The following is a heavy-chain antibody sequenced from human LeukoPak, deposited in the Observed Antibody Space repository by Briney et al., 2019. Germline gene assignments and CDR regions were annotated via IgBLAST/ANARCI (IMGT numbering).Heavy chain of an antibody. CDR1: GGSISSGSYY. J-gene: IGHJ4*02. V-gene: IGHV4-61*09. Sequence: SETLSLTCTVSGGSISSGSYYWNWIRQPAGKGLEWLGNIFTRGTTNYNASLESRLTISLDTARNQFSLSLRSVTAADTAIYFCARSSLAVYFNYWGQGTLVTASS. CDR3: ARSSLAVYFNY. D-gene: IGHD6-19*01. CDR2: IFTRGTT.